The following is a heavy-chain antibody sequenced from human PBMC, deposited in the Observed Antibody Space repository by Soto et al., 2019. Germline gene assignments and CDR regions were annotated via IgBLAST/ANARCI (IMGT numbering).Heavy chain of an antibody. CDR3: ARDRSADRFVQYFQH. J-gene: IGHJ1*01. V-gene: IGHV3-21*04. D-gene: IGHD6-19*01. CDR2: ISSGSDSI. Sequence: PGESLKISCAASGFIFTSYSMVWVRLAPGKGLEWVASISSGSDSIFYADSVKGRFTVSRDNAKNSLFLQMNNLRAEDTAVYFCARDRSADRFVQYFQHWGQGTQVTVSS. CDR1: GFIFTSYS.